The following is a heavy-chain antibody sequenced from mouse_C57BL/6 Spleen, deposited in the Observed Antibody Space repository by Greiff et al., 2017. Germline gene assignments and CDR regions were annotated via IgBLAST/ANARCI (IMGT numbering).Heavy chain of an antibody. D-gene: IGHD3-1*01. Sequence: QVKLHQPGAELVKPGASVKLSCKASASTFTESTLHWVKLRSGQGLERIGWVDPGCGSIKYNEKFKVKASLTADKSSSTVYMELSRFTPEDSAVYFCARHKKRAGYFYYWGHGPTLTVPS. CDR2: VDPGCGSI. CDR1: ASTFTEST. V-gene: IGHV1-62-2*01. J-gene: IGHJ2*01. CDR3: ARHKKRAGYFYY.